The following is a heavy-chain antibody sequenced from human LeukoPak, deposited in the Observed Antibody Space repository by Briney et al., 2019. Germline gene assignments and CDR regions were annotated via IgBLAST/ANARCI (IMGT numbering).Heavy chain of an antibody. V-gene: IGHV4-59*01. CDR3: ARVLQNYYHLDV. Sequence: SETLSLTCTVSGGSFEHYFWSWIRQPPGKGLEWIGFIYDSGSANYKSSLESRVTMTLDTSKNQFSLKLNSVTAADTAVYYCARVLQNYYHLDVWGKGTAVTVSS. J-gene: IGHJ6*03. CDR2: IYDSGSA. D-gene: IGHD3-3*01. CDR1: GGSFEHYF.